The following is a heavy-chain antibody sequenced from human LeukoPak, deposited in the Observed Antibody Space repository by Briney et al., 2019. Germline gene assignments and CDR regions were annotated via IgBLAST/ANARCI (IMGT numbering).Heavy chain of an antibody. V-gene: IGHV4-34*01. CDR3: ARVLGTTAPYFDY. CDR1: GGSFSGYY. D-gene: IGHD4-11*01. Sequence: SETLSLTCAVYGGSFSGYYWSWIRQPPGKGLEWIGEINHSGSTNYNPSLKSRVTISVDTSKNRFSLKLSSVTAADTAVYYCARVLGTTAPYFDYWGQGTLVTVSS. CDR2: INHSGST. J-gene: IGHJ4*02.